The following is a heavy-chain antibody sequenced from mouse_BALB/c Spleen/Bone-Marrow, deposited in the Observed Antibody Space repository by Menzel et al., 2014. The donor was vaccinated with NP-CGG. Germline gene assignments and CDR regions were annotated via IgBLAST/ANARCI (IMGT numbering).Heavy chain of an antibody. Sequence: EVKLMESGGGLVQPGGSLKLSCAPSGFTFRDYYMYWVRQTPEKRLEWVAYISNGGGSTYYPDTVKGRFTISRDNAKNTLYLQMSRLKSEDTAMYYCARQGTLDYWGQGTSVTVSS. CDR1: GFTFRDYY. J-gene: IGHJ4*01. CDR3: ARQGTLDY. V-gene: IGHV5-12*01. CDR2: ISNGGGST.